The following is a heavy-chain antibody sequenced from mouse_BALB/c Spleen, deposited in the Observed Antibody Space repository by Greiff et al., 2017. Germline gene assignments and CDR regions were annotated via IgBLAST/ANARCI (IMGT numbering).Heavy chain of an antibody. CDR2: ISSGSSTI. CDR3: ASNSGAMDY. J-gene: IGHJ4*01. Sequence: DVKLQESGGGLVQPGGSRKLSCAASGFTFSSFGMHWVRQAPEKGLEWVAYISSGSSTIYYADTVKGRFTISRDNPKNTLFLQMTSLRSEDTAMYYCASNSGAMDYWGQGTSVTVSS. D-gene: IGHD3-2*02. CDR1: GFTFSSFG. V-gene: IGHV5-17*02.